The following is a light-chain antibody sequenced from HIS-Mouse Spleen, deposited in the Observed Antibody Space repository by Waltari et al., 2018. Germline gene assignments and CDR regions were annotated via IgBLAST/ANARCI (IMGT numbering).Light chain of an antibody. V-gene: IGKV4-1*01. CDR3: KQYYRTPYT. Sequence: DIVVTHPPDSPVSALRERPTTNSYTSHSVLSHCNKKNYLSWYQQKPGQSPKLLIYGASTRYSGVPDRFSGSGSGTDFTLNISSVQAEDVAVYYCKQYYRTPYTFGQGTKLEIK. CDR1: HSVLSHCNKKNY. J-gene: IGKJ2*01. CDR2: GAS.